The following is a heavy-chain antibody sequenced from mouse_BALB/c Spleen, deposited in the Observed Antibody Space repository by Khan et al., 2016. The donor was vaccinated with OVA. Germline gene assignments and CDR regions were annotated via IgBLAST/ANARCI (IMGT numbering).Heavy chain of an antibody. V-gene: IGHV3-1*02. Sequence: EVQLQESGPDLVKPSQSLSLTCTVTGYSITSGYSWHWIRQFPGNKLEWMAYIYFSGSINYNPSIKSRISVTRDTSKNQFFLQLNSVTTEDTATYYCARDGNYMDYWGQGTSVTVSS. CDR3: ARDGNYMDY. CDR2: IYFSGSI. J-gene: IGHJ4*01. CDR1: GYSITSGYS. D-gene: IGHD2-1*01.